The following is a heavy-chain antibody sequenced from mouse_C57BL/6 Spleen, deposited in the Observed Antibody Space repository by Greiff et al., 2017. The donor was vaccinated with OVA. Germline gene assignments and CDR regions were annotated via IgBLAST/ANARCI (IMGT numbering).Heavy chain of an antibody. CDR3: ASPGSSYWYYDV. V-gene: IGHV1-55*01. J-gene: IGHJ1*03. CDR2: IYPGSGST. Sequence: QVQLQQPGAELVKPGASVKMSCKASGYTFTSYCITWVKQRPGQGLEWIGDIYPGSGSTNYNEKFKSKATLTVDTSTSTAYMQLSSLTSEDSAVYYCASPGSSYWYYDVWGTGTTVTVSS. D-gene: IGHD1-1*01. CDR1: GYTFTSYC.